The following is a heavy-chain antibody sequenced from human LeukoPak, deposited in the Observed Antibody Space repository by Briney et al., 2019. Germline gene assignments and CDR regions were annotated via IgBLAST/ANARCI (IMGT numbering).Heavy chain of an antibody. J-gene: IGHJ4*02. D-gene: IGHD3-22*01. Sequence: GASVTVSCKASGYTFTGYYMHWVRQAPGQGLEGMGWINPNSGGTNYAQKFQGRVTMTRNTSISTAYMELSRLRSDDTAVYYCARTFAYYYDSSGYYDYWGQGTLVTVSS. CDR2: INPNSGGT. CDR1: GYTFTGYY. V-gene: IGHV1-2*02. CDR3: ARTFAYYYDSSGYYDY.